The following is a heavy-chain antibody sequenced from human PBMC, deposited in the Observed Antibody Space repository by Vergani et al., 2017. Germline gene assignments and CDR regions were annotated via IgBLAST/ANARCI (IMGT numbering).Heavy chain of an antibody. Sequence: QLQLQESGPGLVKPSATLSLTCSVSGASIRSSNYYWGWIRQPPGKGLEWIASIYYSGNTYYNPSLKSRVTISVDTSKHQFSLKLSSVTAADTAVYFCARHSXVEWLVKLGWIDPWGQGILVTVSS. J-gene: IGHJ5*02. CDR3: ARHSXVEWLVKLGWIDP. V-gene: IGHV4-39*01. CDR1: GASIRSSNYY. CDR2: IYYSGNT. D-gene: IGHD6-19*01.